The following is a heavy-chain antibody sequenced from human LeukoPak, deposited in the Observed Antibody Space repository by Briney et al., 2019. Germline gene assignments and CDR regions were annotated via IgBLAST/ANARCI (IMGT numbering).Heavy chain of an antibody. J-gene: IGHJ4*02. CDR2: IFHSGST. V-gene: IGHV4-59*08. CDR3: ARYSNDWYGFDF. CDR1: GGSISSYF. Sequence: SETLSLTCTVSGGSISSYFWSWIRQPPGKGLEWIGYIFHSGSTNYNPSLKSPVTISLDMSNNQVSLKLSSVTAADTAVYYCARYSNDWYGFDFWGQGTLVTVSS. D-gene: IGHD6-19*01.